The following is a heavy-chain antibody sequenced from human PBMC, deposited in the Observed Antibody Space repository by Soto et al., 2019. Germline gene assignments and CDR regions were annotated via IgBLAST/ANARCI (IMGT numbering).Heavy chain of an antibody. J-gene: IGHJ4*02. CDR1: GFTFSSYA. CDR2: MSGTGGST. V-gene: IGHV3-23*01. D-gene: IGHD6-19*01. Sequence: EVQLLESGGGLVQPGRSLRLSCAASGFTFSSYAMNWVRQAPGKGLEWVSAMSGTGGSTYYADSVKGRFTISRDNSKNTRYLQMDSLRVEDTAVFYCSKAGFSSGWSPSYFACWGQGTLVTVSS. CDR3: SKAGFSSGWSPSYFAC.